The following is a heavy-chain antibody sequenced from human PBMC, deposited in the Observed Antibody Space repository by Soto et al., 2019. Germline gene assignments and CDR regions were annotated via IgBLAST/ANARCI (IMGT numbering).Heavy chain of an antibody. CDR3: ARAYSNAFDI. V-gene: IGHV3-11*01. Sequence: GGSLRLSCAASRLTFSDYYMTWIRQAPGKGLEWVSYISSSGTGIYYPDSVKGRFTISRDNAKNSLYLQMSSLRAEDTAVYYCARAYSNAFDIWGQGTMVTVSS. D-gene: IGHD2-15*01. J-gene: IGHJ3*02. CDR2: ISSSGTGI. CDR1: RLTFSDYY.